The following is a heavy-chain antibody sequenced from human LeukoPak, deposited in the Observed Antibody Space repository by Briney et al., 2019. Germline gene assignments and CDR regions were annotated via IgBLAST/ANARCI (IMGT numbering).Heavy chain of an antibody. CDR3: ARCSWAYGYHYFDY. D-gene: IGHD5-18*01. Sequence: SSQTLSLTCTVSGGSISSGGYYWPWIRQHPGKGLEWIGYIYYSGSTYYNPSLRSRVAISLDTSKSQFSLKLSSVTAADTTVYYCARCSWAYGYHYFDYWGQGTLVTVSS. V-gene: IGHV4-31*03. CDR1: GGSISSGGYY. CDR2: IYYSGST. J-gene: IGHJ4*02.